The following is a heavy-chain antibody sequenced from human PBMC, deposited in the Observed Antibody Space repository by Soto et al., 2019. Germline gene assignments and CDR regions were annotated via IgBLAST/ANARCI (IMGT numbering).Heavy chain of an antibody. CDR1: GFTFSSYS. D-gene: IGHD4-17*01. Sequence: GGSLRLSCAASGFTFSSYSMNWVRQAPGKGLEWVSSISSSSSYIYYADSVKGRFTISRDNAKNSLYLQMNSLRAEDTAVYYCARVSKDYGDYWGYFDYWGQGTLVTVSS. CDR2: ISSSSSYI. J-gene: IGHJ4*02. V-gene: IGHV3-21*01. CDR3: ARVSKDYGDYWGYFDY.